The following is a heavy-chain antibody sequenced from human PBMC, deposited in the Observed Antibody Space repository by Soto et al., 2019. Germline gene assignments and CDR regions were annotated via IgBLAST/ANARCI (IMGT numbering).Heavy chain of an antibody. J-gene: IGHJ5*02. Sequence: SEKVSCKASGGTFRSNAISWVRQAPGQGLEWMGGIIPIFGTANYAQKFQGRVTITADKSTSTAYMELSSLRSGDTAVYYCARSSDSSYSCFDLWGQGTLVTV. CDR2: IIPIFGTA. V-gene: IGHV1-69*06. CDR1: GGTFRSNA. D-gene: IGHD6-6*01. CDR3: ARSSDSSYSCFDL.